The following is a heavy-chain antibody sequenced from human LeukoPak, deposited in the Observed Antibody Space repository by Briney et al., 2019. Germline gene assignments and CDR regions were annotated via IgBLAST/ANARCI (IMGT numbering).Heavy chain of an antibody. J-gene: IGHJ4*02. Sequence: SETLSLTCTVSGGSISSHYWSWIRQPPGKGLEWIGYIYYSGSTNYNPSLKSRVTISVDTSKSQFSLKLSSVTAADTAVYYCARGLQHFDYWGQGTLVTVSS. D-gene: IGHD1-1*01. V-gene: IGHV4-59*11. CDR2: IYYSGST. CDR3: ARGLQHFDY. CDR1: GGSISSHY.